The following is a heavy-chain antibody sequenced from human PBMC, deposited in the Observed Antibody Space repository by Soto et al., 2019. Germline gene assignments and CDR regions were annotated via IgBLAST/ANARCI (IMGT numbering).Heavy chain of an antibody. J-gene: IGHJ5*02. Sequence: GSLRLSCAASGFAFISYSINFFRQAAGKGLEWVSSISSSSSYIYYADSVKGRFTISRDNAKNSLYLQMNSLRAEDTAVYYCARDLKRYRIAARPGDFNNWFDPWGQGTLVTVSS. D-gene: IGHD6-6*01. V-gene: IGHV3-21*01. CDR3: ARDLKRYRIAARPGDFNNWFDP. CDR1: GFAFISYS. CDR2: ISSSSSYI.